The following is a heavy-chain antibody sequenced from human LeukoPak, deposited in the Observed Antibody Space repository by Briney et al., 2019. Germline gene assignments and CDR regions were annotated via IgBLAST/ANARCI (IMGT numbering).Heavy chain of an antibody. CDR2: IKQDGSEK. CDR3: ARDPYGDYVFDY. D-gene: IGHD4-17*01. CDR1: GFTFNSYW. J-gene: IGHJ4*02. V-gene: IGHV3-7*01. Sequence: GSLRLSCAVSGFTFNSYWMTWVRQAPGKGLEWVANIKQDGSEKYSVDSVKGRFTISRDNAKNSLYMQMNSLRAEDTAVYYCARDPYGDYVFDYWGQGTLVTVSS.